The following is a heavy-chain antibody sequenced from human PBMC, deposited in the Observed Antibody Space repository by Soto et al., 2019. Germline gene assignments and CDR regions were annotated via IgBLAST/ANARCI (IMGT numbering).Heavy chain of an antibody. Sequence: QVQLQESGPGLVKTSETLSLTCSLSGGSVSSGTFYWTWIRQPPGAVLEWLGYISYTGSTNYNPSLKGRVTISLDTSENLFSLKLTSVTAADTAVYYCARGDALNWFDPWGQGTLVTVS. CDR3: ARGDALNWFDP. V-gene: IGHV4-61*01. CDR2: ISYTGST. CDR1: GGSVSSGTFY. J-gene: IGHJ5*02.